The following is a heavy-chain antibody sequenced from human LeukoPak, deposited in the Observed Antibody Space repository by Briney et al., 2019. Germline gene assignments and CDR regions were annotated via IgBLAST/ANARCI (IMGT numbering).Heavy chain of an antibody. J-gene: IGHJ4*02. V-gene: IGHV1-18*04. Sequence: ASVKVSCKASGYTFTGYYMHWVRQAPGQGLEWMGWISAYNGNTNYAQKLQGRVTMTTDTSTSTAYMELRSLRSDDTAVYYCARDGYDSSWVYWGQGTLVTVSS. D-gene: IGHD3-16*01. CDR3: ARDGYDSSWVY. CDR2: ISAYNGNT. CDR1: GYTFTGYY.